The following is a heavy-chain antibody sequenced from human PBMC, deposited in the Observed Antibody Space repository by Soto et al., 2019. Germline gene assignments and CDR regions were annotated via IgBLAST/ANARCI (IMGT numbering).Heavy chain of an antibody. CDR3: ARAGFSYGNLLF. CDR2: VFYSGAT. CDR1: GGPIKTGDYY. D-gene: IGHD3-10*01. Sequence: NPSETLSLTCNVSGGPIKTGDYYWNWIRQPPGKGLEWIGYVFYSGATNYSPSLKSRAAISMDTSKNQFSLSLTSVTAADTAVYYCARAGFSYGNLLFWGQGIRVTVSS. J-gene: IGHJ4*02. V-gene: IGHV4-30-4*01.